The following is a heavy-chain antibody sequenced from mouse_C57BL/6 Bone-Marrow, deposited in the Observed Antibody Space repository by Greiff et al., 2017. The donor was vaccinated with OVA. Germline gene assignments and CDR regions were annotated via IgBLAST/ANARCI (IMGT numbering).Heavy chain of an antibody. CDR3: ARDLPRLVTTTGVDY. CDR1: GFTFSSYA. J-gene: IGHJ2*01. CDR2: ISDGGSYT. V-gene: IGHV5-4*01. D-gene: IGHD2-2*01. Sequence: EVQLVESGGGLVKPGGSLKLSCAASGFTFSSYAMSWVRQTPEKRLEWVATISDGGSYTYYPDNVKGRFTISRDNAKNNRYLQMSHLKSEDTAMYYCARDLPRLVTTTGVDYWGQGTTLTVSS.